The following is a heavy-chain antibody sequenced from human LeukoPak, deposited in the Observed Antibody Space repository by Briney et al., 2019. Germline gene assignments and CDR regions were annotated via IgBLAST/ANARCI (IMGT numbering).Heavy chain of an antibody. CDR3: AKDIYDILTGSFGY. V-gene: IGHV3-21*04. J-gene: IGHJ4*02. CDR1: GFTFSSYS. D-gene: IGHD3-9*01. Sequence: GGSLRLSCAASGFTFSSYSMNWVRQAPGKGLEWVSSISSSSSYIYYADSVKGRFTISRDNAKNSLYLQMNSLRAEDTALYYCAKDIYDILTGSFGYWGQGTLVTVSS. CDR2: ISSSSSYI.